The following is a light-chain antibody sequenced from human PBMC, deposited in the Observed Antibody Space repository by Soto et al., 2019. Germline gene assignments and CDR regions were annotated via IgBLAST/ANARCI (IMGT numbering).Light chain of an antibody. V-gene: IGKV3-11*01. CDR2: DAS. CDR1: QSVSSY. Sequence: EIVLTQSPATLSLSPGERATLSCRASQSVSSYLAWYQQKPGQAPRLLIYDASNRATGIPARFSGSGSGTDFNLTISSIEPEDFEVYYCQQSSNWPPYTFGQGTKLEIK. J-gene: IGKJ2*01. CDR3: QQSSNWPPYT.